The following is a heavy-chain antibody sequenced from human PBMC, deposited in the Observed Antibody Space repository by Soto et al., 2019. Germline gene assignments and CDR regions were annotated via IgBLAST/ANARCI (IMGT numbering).Heavy chain of an antibody. CDR2: ISGGSTVI. Sequence: GGSLRLSCTASGFIVSSYNMNWVRQAPGKGLEWVSNISGGSTVIHYTDSVKGRFTISRDNAKNSLYLQMNSLRDEDTAVYYCARDGSYAFDIWGRGTMVTVSS. D-gene: IGHD3-10*01. V-gene: IGHV3-48*02. CDR3: ARDGSYAFDI. J-gene: IGHJ3*02. CDR1: GFIVSSYN.